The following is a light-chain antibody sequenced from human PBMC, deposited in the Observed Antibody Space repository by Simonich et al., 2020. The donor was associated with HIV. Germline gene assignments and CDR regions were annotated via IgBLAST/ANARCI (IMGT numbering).Light chain of an antibody. V-gene: IGKV4-1*01. J-gene: IGKJ2*01. Sequence: DIVMTQSPDSLAVSLGERATINCKSNQSVLYSSNNKNYLAWYQQKPGKPPKLLIYWASTRESGVPDRFSGSGSGTDFTLTISSLQTEDVAVYYCQQYHSTPNTFGQGTKLELK. CDR3: QQYHSTPNT. CDR1: QSVLYSSNNKNY. CDR2: WAS.